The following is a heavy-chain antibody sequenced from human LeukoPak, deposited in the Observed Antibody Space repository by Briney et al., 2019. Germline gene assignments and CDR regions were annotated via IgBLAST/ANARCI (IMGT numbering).Heavy chain of an antibody. J-gene: IGHJ4*02. V-gene: IGHV3-30*18. D-gene: IGHD6-13*01. CDR1: GFTFSSYG. Sequence: GGSLRLSCAASGFTFSSYGMHWVRQAPGKGLEWVAVISYDGSNKYYADSVKGRFTISRDNSKNTLYLQMNSLRAEDTAVYYCAKRGDGSSWTIDYWGQGTLVTVSS. CDR3: AKRGDGSSWTIDY. CDR2: ISYDGSNK.